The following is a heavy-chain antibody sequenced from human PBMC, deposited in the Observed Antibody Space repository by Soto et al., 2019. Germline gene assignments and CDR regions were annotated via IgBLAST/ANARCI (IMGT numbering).Heavy chain of an antibody. V-gene: IGHV1-69*13. CDR1: GGTFSSYA. D-gene: IGHD4-17*01. J-gene: IGHJ6*02. Sequence: ASVKVSCKASGGTFSSYAISWVRQAPGQGLEWMGGIIPIFGTANYAQKFQGRVTITADESTSTAYMELSSLRSEDTAVYYCARGVYGDYERDYYGMDGWGQGTTVTVSS. CDR2: IIPIFGTA. CDR3: ARGVYGDYERDYYGMDG.